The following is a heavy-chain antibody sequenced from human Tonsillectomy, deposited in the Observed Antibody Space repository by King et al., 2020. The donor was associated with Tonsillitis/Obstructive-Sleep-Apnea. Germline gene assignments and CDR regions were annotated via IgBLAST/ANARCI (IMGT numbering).Heavy chain of an antibody. CDR1: GFTFSTYS. CDR2: ISGSSSTI. V-gene: IGHV3-48*02. CDR3: AREEGYGGFPFGY. D-gene: IGHD4-23*01. Sequence: VQLVESGGGLVQPGGSLRLSCAASGFTFSTYSMNWVRQAPGKGLEWVSHISGSSSTISHADSVRGRFTISRDNAKKSLYLQINSLRDEDTAVYYCAREEGYGGFPFGYWGQGTLVTVSS. J-gene: IGHJ4*02.